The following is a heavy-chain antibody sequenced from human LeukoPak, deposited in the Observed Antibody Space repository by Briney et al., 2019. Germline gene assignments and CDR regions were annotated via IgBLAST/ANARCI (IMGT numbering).Heavy chain of an antibody. CDR3: ARFRGVNVY. J-gene: IGHJ4*02. D-gene: IGHD3-10*01. V-gene: IGHV3-48*01. CDR1: GFTFSSYS. CDR2: ISRSSSTI. Sequence: PGGSLRLSCAAAGFTFSSYSMNWVRQAPGKGLEWISYISRSSSTIYHADSVKGRFTISRDNAKNSLYLQMNSLRAEDTAVYYCARFRGVNVYWGQGTLVTVSS.